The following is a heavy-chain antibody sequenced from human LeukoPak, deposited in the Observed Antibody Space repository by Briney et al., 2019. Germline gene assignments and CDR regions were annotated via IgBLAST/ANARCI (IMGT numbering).Heavy chain of an antibody. Sequence: ASVKVSCKASGYTFTGYYMHWVRQAPGQGLEWMGWINPNSGGTNYAQKLQGRVTMTTDTSTSTAYMELRSLRSDDTAVYYCAKDLGAGRGFDYWGQGTLVTVSS. CDR2: INPNSGGT. CDR1: GYTFTGYY. CDR3: AKDLGAGRGFDY. D-gene: IGHD1-26*01. V-gene: IGHV1-2*02. J-gene: IGHJ4*02.